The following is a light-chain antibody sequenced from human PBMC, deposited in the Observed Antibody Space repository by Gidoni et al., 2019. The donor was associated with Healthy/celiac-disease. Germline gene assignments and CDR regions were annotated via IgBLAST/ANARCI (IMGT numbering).Light chain of an antibody. V-gene: IGKV1-9*01. Sequence: EIQLTQSPSFLSASVGDRVTITCRASQVISSYLAWYQQRPGKAPTVLIYAASTLQSGVPSRFSGSGSGTEFTLTISSLQPEDFATYYCQQINSYPLTCGGGTKVEIK. J-gene: IGKJ4*01. CDR2: AAS. CDR3: QQINSYPLT. CDR1: QVISSY.